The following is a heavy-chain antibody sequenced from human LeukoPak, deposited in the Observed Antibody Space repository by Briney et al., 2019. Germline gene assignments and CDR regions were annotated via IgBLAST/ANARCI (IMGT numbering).Heavy chain of an antibody. CDR2: ISYDGSNK. Sequence: PGGSLRLSCAASGFTFSSYAMHWVRQAPGKGLEWVAVISYDGSNKYYADSVKGRFTISRDNSKNTLYLQMNSLRAEDTAVYYCARGPWIQLWNHDAFDIWGQGTMVTVSS. D-gene: IGHD5-18*01. J-gene: IGHJ3*02. V-gene: IGHV3-30*04. CDR1: GFTFSSYA. CDR3: ARGPWIQLWNHDAFDI.